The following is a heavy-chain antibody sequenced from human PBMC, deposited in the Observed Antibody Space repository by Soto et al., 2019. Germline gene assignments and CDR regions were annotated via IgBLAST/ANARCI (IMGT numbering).Heavy chain of an antibody. V-gene: IGHV3-30*18. CDR1: GFTFSSYG. CDR3: AKERSDYGSGSVDY. J-gene: IGHJ4*02. Sequence: GGSLRLSCAASGFTFSSYGMHWVRQAPGKGLEWVAVISYDGSNKYYADSVKGRFTISRDNSKNTLYLQMNSLRAEDTAVYYCAKERSDYGSGSVDYWGQGTLVTVSS. D-gene: IGHD3-10*01. CDR2: ISYDGSNK.